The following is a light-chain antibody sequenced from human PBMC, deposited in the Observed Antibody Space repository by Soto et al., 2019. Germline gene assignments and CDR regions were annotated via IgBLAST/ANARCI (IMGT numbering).Light chain of an antibody. CDR3: CSYTSSNTYV. CDR1: SSDVGGFNY. Sequence: QSVPTQPASVSGSPGQSITISCTGISSDVGGFNYVSWYQQHPGKAPKLMIYEVSNRPSGVSNRFSGSKSDYTASLTISGLQAEDEADYYCCSYTSSNTYVFGTGTKLTVL. J-gene: IGLJ1*01. V-gene: IGLV2-14*01. CDR2: EVS.